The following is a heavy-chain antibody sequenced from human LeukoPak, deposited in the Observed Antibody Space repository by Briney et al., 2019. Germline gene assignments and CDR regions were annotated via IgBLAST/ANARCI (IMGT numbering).Heavy chain of an antibody. D-gene: IGHD1-20*01. CDR1: GFTFSSYA. CDR3: AGGSRITGKDHFDF. V-gene: IGHV3-30*04. CDR2: ISYDGRDK. Sequence: GTSLRLSCAASGFTFSSYAIHWVRQAPGKGLEWVAVISYDGRDKFYADSVKGRFTISRDNSKNTLYLQMNSLRAEDTAVYYCAGGSRITGKDHFDFWGQGTLVTVSA. J-gene: IGHJ4*02.